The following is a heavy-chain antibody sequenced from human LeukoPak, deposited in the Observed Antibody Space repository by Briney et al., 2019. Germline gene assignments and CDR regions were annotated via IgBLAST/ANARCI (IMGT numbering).Heavy chain of an antibody. J-gene: IGHJ4*02. D-gene: IGHD3-10*01. Sequence: PSETLSLTCTVSGGSISSGDYYWSWIRQPPGKGLEWIGYIYYSGSTYYNPSLKSRVTISVDTSKNQFSLKLSPVTAADTAVYYCARDSKVVRGVIGFDYWGQGTLVTVSS. CDR2: IYYSGST. V-gene: IGHV4-30-4*01. CDR1: GGSISSGDYY. CDR3: ARDSKVVRGVIGFDY.